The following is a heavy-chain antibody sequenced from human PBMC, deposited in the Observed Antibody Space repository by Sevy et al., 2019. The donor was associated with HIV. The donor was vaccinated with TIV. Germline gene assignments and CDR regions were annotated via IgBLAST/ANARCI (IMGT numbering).Heavy chain of an antibody. CDR1: GDALSSSSYF. D-gene: IGHD3-16*02. J-gene: IGHJ4*02. CDR3: AGGDSSFYFHD. CDR2: VFQSWST. V-gene: IGHV4-39*02. Sequence: SETLSLTCTVSGDALSSSSYFWGWIRQPPGRELECIGNVFQSWSTSYNPALKSRVTISVDTSKNHFSLKLTSVTAADTAVYYCAGGDSSFYFHDWVQGTLVTVSS.